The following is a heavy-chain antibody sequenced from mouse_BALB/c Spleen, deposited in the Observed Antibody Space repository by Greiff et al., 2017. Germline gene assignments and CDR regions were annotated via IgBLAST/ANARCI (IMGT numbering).Heavy chain of an antibody. CDR1: GFTFSSFG. CDR3: ARSGLRLWAMDY. J-gene: IGHJ4*01. V-gene: IGHV5-17*02. D-gene: IGHD2-2*01. CDR2: ISSGSSTI. Sequence: DVHLVESGGGLVQPGGSRKLSCAASGFTFSSFGMHWVRQAPEKGLEWVAYISSGSSTIYYADTVKGRFTISRDNPKNTLFLQMTSLRSEDTAMYYCARSGLRLWAMDYWGQGTSVTVSS.